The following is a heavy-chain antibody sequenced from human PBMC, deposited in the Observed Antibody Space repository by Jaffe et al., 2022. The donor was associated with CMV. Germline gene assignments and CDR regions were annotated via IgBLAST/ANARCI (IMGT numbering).Heavy chain of an antibody. CDR3: SKGDRRLPLGFRVKDAFDV. D-gene: IGHD6-13*01. V-gene: IGHV1-46*01. J-gene: IGHJ3*01. Sequence: AQLVQSGAEVKRPGASSRLSCQASGYTFSDYYIHWVRQAPGQGLEWMGMINCGSGSSKYAQKFQGYVRVTRDMSTNTVYLDLSRLTSADTAVYYCSKGDRRLPLGFRVKDAFDVWGQGTMVTVSS. CDR2: INCGSGSS. CDR1: GYTFSDYY.